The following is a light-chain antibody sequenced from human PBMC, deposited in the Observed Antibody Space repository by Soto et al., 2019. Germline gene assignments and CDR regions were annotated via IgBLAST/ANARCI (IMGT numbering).Light chain of an antibody. V-gene: IGLV1-36*01. CDR2: YDV. CDR3: YSYDSSLSHNYV. Sequence: QSVLTQPPSVSEAPRQRVTISCSGSSSNIGNNAVNWYQQLPGKAPKLLISYDVLLPSGFSDRFSGSKSGTSASLAITGLQAEDEADYYCYSYDSSLSHNYVFGTGTKVTVL. CDR1: SSNIGNNA. J-gene: IGLJ1*01.